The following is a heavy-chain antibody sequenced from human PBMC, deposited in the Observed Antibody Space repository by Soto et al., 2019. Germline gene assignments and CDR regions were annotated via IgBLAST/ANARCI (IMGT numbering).Heavy chain of an antibody. Sequence: GGSLRLSCAASGFTFSSYWMSWVRQAPGKGLEWVANIKQDGSEKYYVDSVKGRFTISRDNAKNSLYLQMDSLRAEDTAVDYCAGGYSSGWAPLWGQGTLVTVSS. CDR3: AGGYSSGWAPL. V-gene: IGHV3-7*03. CDR1: GFTFSSYW. J-gene: IGHJ4*02. CDR2: IKQDGSEK. D-gene: IGHD6-19*01.